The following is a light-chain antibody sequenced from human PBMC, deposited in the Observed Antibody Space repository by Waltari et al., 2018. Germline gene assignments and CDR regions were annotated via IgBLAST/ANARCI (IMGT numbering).Light chain of an antibody. J-gene: IGKJ5*01. CDR3: QQRSNLPLT. CDR2: DAS. V-gene: IGKV3-11*01. CDR1: HSVRSL. Sequence: IVLTQSPATLSLSPGERATLPCRASHSVRSLFAWYQQKPGQAPRLLIYDASNRATGIPARFSGSGSVTDFTLTISSLESEDFAVYYCQQRSNLPLTFGQGTRLEIK.